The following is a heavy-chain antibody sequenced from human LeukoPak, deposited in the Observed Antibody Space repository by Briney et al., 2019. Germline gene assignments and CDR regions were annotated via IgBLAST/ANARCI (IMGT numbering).Heavy chain of an antibody. J-gene: IGHJ4*02. V-gene: IGHV3-74*01. CDR2: INSDGSST. D-gene: IGHD4-17*01. Sequence: PGGSLRLSCAASGFTFSSYWMHWVRQAPGKGLVWVSRINSDGSSTTYADSVKGRFTISRDNAKNTLYLQMNSLRVDDTAVYYCAKVTAVTNTGALGYWGQGTLVTVSS. CDR1: GFTFSSYW. CDR3: AKVTAVTNTGALGY.